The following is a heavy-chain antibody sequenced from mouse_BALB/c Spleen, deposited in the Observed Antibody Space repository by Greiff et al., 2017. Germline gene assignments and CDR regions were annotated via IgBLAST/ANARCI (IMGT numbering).Heavy chain of an antibody. J-gene: IGHJ3*01. CDR2: ISTYYGDA. Sequence: VQRVESGAELVRPGVSVKISCKGSGYTFTDYAMHWVKQSHAKSLEWIGVISTYYGDASYNQKFKGKATMTVDKSSSTAYMELARLTSEDSAIYYCAREGYDPAWFAYWGQGTLVTVSA. V-gene: IGHV1S137*01. CDR3: AREGYDPAWFAY. D-gene: IGHD2-2*01. CDR1: GYTFTDYA.